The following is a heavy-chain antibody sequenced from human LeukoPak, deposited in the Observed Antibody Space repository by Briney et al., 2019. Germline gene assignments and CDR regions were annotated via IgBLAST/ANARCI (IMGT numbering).Heavy chain of an antibody. CDR1: GGSISSYY. CDR3: ATQAVAGTIDH. D-gene: IGHD6-19*01. J-gene: IGHJ4*02. CDR2: IYYSGST. V-gene: IGHV4-59*01. Sequence: SETLSLTCTVSGGSISSYYWSWIRQPPGKGLEWIGYIYYSGSTNYNPSLKSRVTISVDTSKNQFSLKLSSVTAADTAVYYCATQAVAGTIDHWGQGTLVTVSS.